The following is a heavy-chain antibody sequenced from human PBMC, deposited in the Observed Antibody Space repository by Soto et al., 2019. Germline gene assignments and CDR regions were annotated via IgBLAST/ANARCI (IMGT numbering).Heavy chain of an antibody. CDR1: GSSISSGGYY. V-gene: IGHV4-31*03. CDR2: IYYSGST. D-gene: IGHD3-10*01. CDR3: GFGRFPSPVFDI. Sequence: PSETLSLTCTVSGSSISSGGYYWSWIRQHPGKGLEWIGYIYYSGSTYYNPSLESRVTISVDTSKNQFSLKLSSVTAADTAVYYCGFGRFPSPVFDIWGQGTMVTVSS. J-gene: IGHJ3*02.